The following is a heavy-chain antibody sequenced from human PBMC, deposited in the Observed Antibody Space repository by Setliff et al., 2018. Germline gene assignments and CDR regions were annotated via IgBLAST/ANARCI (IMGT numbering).Heavy chain of an antibody. CDR1: GFTFSSYR. CDR2: IWDDGGKK. CDR3: ARTCSGSGCYAGLES. D-gene: IGHD2-15*01. V-gene: IGHV3-33*08. Sequence: AGGSLRLSCSASGFTFSSYRMHWVRQAPGKGLEWVAVIWDDGGKKYHADSVKGRFTISRDNSKNTLYLEMNSLRAEDTAVYYCARTCSGSGCYAGLESWGQGTPVTVSS. J-gene: IGHJ4*02.